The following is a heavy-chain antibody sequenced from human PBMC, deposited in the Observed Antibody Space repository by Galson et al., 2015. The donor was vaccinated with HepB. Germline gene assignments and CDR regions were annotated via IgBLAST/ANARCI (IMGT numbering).Heavy chain of an antibody. D-gene: IGHD3-10*01. CDR3: ARSGGSAGALGY. CDR1: GFSVSTKY. J-gene: IGHJ4*02. Sequence: SLRLSCAVSGFSVSTKYMTWVRQAPGKGLEWVSSIYRGGGDSTYYADSVKGRFTISRDNSKNSLYLQMNSLRDEDTAVYYCARSGGSAGALGYWGQGTLVTVSS. V-gene: IGHV3-53*01. CDR2: IYRGGGDST.